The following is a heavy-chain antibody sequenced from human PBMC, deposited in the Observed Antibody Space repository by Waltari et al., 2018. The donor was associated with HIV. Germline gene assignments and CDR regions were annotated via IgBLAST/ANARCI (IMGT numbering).Heavy chain of an antibody. CDR3: ARGSGSYYRWWFDP. J-gene: IGHJ5*02. D-gene: IGHD1-26*01. CDR2: IGTAGDT. Sequence: EVQLVESGGGLVQPGGSLRLSCAASGFAFRSYDMHWGRQATGKGLEWFSAIGTAGDTYYAGSVKGRFTISRENAKNSLYLQMNSLRAEDTAVYYCARGSGSYYRWWFDPWGQGTLVTVSS. V-gene: IGHV3-13*01. CDR1: GFAFRSYD.